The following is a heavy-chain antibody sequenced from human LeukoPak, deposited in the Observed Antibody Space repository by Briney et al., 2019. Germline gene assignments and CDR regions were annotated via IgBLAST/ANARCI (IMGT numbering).Heavy chain of an antibody. CDR2: IYYSGST. CDR1: GGSISSYY. D-gene: IGHD4-11*01. CDR3: ARDSADSNYYFDY. J-gene: IGHJ4*02. Sequence: TPSETLSLTCTVSGGSISSYYWSWIRQPPGKGLEWIGYIYYSGSTNYNPSLKSRVNISVDTSKNQFSLRLSSVTAADTAVYYCARDSADSNYYFDYWGQGTLVTVSS. V-gene: IGHV4-59*01.